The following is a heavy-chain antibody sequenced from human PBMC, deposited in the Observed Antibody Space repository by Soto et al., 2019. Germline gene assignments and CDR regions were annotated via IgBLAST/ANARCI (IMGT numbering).Heavy chain of an antibody. D-gene: IGHD3-22*01. V-gene: IGHV1-2*04. J-gene: IGHJ1*01. CDR3: ARTYYYDSSGGYFQH. CDR2: INPNSGGT. CDR1: GYTFTGYY. Sequence: ASVKVSCKASGYTFTGYYMHWVRQAPGQGLEWMGWINPNSGGTNYAQKFQGWVTMTRDTSISTAYMELSRLRSDDTAVYYCARTYYYDSSGGYFQHRGPGTLVTVS.